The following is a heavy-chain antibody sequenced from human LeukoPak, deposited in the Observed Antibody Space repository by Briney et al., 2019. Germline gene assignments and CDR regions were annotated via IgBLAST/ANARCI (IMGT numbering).Heavy chain of an antibody. Sequence: SETLSLTCSVAGGSISTYYWNWLRQTPGKGLEWIGHIANGNTDYNPSLKSRVTISVDTSKNQFSLKLTPVTAADTAVYYCARDKAHSYGRYFDPWGQGALVIVSS. D-gene: IGHD5-18*01. CDR1: GGSISTYY. CDR2: IANGNT. V-gene: IGHV4-59*01. CDR3: ARDKAHSYGRYFDP. J-gene: IGHJ5*02.